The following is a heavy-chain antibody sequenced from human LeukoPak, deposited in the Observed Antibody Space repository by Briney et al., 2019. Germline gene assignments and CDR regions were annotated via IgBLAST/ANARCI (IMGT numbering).Heavy chain of an antibody. V-gene: IGHV3-48*03. CDR1: GFTVSSNY. CDR2: ISSSGSTI. J-gene: IGHJ4*02. Sequence: PGGSLRLSCAASGFTVSSNYMSWVRQAPGKGLEWVSYISSSGSTIYYADSVRGRFTISRDNAKNSLYLQMNSLRAEDTAVYYCAREGSYYFDYWGQGTLVTVSS. CDR3: AREGSYYFDY.